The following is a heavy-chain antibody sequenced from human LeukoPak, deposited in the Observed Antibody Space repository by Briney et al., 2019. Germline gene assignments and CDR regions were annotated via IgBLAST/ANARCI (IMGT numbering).Heavy chain of an antibody. CDR3: ARQQGYGSGRYNWFDP. D-gene: IGHD3-10*01. J-gene: IGHJ5*02. V-gene: IGHV4-4*07. CDR1: GGSISRSY. Sequence: PSETLSLTCTVSGGSISRSYWSWMRQPAGKGPEWIGRIYGSGTITYNPSLESRVTMSVDTSKNQFSLNLSSVTAADTAVYYCARQQGYGSGRYNWFDPWGQGTLVTVSS. CDR2: IYGSGTI.